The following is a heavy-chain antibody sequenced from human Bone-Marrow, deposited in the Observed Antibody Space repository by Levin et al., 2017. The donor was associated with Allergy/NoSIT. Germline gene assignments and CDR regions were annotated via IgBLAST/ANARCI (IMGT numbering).Heavy chain of an antibody. D-gene: IGHD3-10*01. V-gene: IGHV3-23*01. CDR1: GFTFDTYA. J-gene: IGHJ4*02. Sequence: GGSLRLSCATSGFTFDTYAMTWVRQAPGKGLEWVSTITLGGGTTYDANSVKGRFTISRDNSKNTLYLQMNTLRAEDTALYYCAKHSRSGSGSPLDYWGQGTLVTVSS. CDR2: ITLGGGTT. CDR3: AKHSRSGSGSPLDY.